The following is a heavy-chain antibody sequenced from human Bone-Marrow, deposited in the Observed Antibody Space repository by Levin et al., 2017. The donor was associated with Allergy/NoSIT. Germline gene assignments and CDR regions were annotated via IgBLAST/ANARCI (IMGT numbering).Heavy chain of an antibody. CDR1: GFSFSNYW. CDR3: ARDRTTVTVLDS. J-gene: IGHJ4*02. CDR2: INQDGNEK. Sequence: GESLKISCAASGFSFSNYWMFWVRQAPGKGLERVANINQDGNEKYYVDSVKGRFTISRDNAKNSLFLQMNSLRAEDTAVYYCARDRTTVTVLDSWGQGTLVTVSS. D-gene: IGHD4-17*01. V-gene: IGHV3-7*01.